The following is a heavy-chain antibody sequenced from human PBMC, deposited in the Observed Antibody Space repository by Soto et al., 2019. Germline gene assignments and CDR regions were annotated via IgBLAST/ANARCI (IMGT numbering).Heavy chain of an antibody. D-gene: IGHD4-17*01. V-gene: IGHV1-46*03. Sequence: ASVKVSCKASGYTFTSYYMHWVRQAPGQGLEWMGIINPSGGSTSYAQKFQGRVTMTRDTSTSTVYMELSSLRSEDTAVYYCARDHGRTNDYGDPGRDYWGQGTLVTVSS. CDR3: ARDHGRTNDYGDPGRDY. J-gene: IGHJ4*02. CDR2: INPSGGST. CDR1: GYTFTSYY.